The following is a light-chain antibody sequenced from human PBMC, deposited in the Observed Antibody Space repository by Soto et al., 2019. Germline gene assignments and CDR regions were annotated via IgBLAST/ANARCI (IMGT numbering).Light chain of an antibody. CDR3: QSYDTNNRGV. J-gene: IGLJ3*02. CDR1: GGNSARNY. Sequence: NFMLTQPHSVSESPGKTITISCTGSGGNSARNYVQWYQQRPGSAPTTVIFEDKRRPSGVPERFSGSLDSSSNSASLTISGLKAEDEADYYCQSYDTNNRGVFGGGTKLTVL. V-gene: IGLV6-57*02. CDR2: EDK.